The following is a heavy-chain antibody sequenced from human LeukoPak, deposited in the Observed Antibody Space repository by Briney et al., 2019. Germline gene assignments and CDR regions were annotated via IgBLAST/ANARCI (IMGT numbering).Heavy chain of an antibody. V-gene: IGHV1-18*01. D-gene: IGHD2-15*01. CDR2: ISAYNGNT. Sequence: ASVKVSCKASGYTFTSFGISWVRQAPGQGLEWMGWISAYNGNTNYAQWFQDRVTMATDTSTSTAYLELRSLTSDDTAIYYCARAGRLLGDDYWGQGTLVTVSS. CDR3: ARAGRLLGDDY. CDR1: GYTFTSFG. J-gene: IGHJ4*02.